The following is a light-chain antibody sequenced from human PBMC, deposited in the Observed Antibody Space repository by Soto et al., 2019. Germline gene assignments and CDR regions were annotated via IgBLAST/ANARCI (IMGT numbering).Light chain of an antibody. Sequence: QSVLTQPPSASGTPGQRVTISCSGSSSNIGINAVNWYQQLQGTAPKLVIYDNNQRPSGVPDRFSGSKSGISASLAISGRQSEDEADYSCAAWDDSLNGLVFGTGTKVTVL. CDR2: DNN. V-gene: IGLV1-44*01. CDR3: AAWDDSLNGLV. CDR1: SSNIGINA. J-gene: IGLJ1*01.